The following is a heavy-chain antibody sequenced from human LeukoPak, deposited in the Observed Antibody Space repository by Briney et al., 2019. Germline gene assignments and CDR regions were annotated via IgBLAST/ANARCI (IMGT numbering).Heavy chain of an antibody. CDR1: GYTFTVYY. D-gene: IGHD3-22*01. V-gene: IGHV1-2*02. J-gene: IGHJ4*02. Sequence: ASVKVSCKASGYTFTVYYMHWVRQAPGQGLEWMGWINPNSGGTNYAQKFPGRVTMTRHTSISTACMELSRLRSDDTAVYYCARAHKGSYYDSSGYYDYFDYWGQGTLVTVSS. CDR2: INPNSGGT. CDR3: ARAHKGSYYDSSGYYDYFDY.